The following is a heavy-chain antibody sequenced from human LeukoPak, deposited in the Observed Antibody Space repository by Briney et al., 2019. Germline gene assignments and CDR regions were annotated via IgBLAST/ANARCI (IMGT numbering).Heavy chain of an antibody. J-gene: IGHJ4*02. CDR3: AKDITDIAAAGKIY. CDR2: ISGSGGST. Sequence: GGALRLSCAASGFTFSSHAMSWVRQAPGKGLEWVSTISGSGGSTYYADSVKGRFTISRDNSKNTLYLQVNSLRAEDTAVYYCAKDITDIAAAGKIYWGQGTLVTVSS. D-gene: IGHD6-13*01. CDR1: GFTFSSHA. V-gene: IGHV3-23*01.